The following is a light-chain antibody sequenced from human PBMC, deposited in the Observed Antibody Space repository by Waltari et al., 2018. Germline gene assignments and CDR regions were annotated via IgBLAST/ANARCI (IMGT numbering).Light chain of an antibody. Sequence: EIVLTQSPGTLSVSPGERVTVSGRASPTITSSWLTWYHQKPGQAPRLLIYGASNMAPGIPDRFSGSGSGTDFTLTISRLEPEDSAVYYCQQYDGSVVTFGGGTKVEIK. V-gene: IGKV3-20*01. CDR2: GAS. CDR3: QQYDGSVVT. CDR1: PTITSSW. J-gene: IGKJ4*01.